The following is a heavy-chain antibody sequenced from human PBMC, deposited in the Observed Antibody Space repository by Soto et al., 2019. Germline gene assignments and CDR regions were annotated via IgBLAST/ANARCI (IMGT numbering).Heavy chain of an antibody. CDR3: ATRMTTAPY. D-gene: IGHD4-17*01. CDR2: IYSGGGT. V-gene: IGHV3-66*01. CDR1: LFIVSDNY. J-gene: IGHJ4*02. Sequence: EVRLVQSGGGLVQPGGSLRLSCAASLFIVSDNYMSWVRQAPGKGLEWVSLIYSGGGTDYAESVKGRFTISRDNSKNTLYLRMNSLKAGDTGIYYCATRMTTAPYWGQGTVVTVSS.